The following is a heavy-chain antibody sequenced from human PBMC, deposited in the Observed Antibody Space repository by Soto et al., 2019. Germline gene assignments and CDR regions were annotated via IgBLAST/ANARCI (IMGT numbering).Heavy chain of an antibody. Sequence: SVKVSCKAAGGTFSSYAITWVRQAPGQGLEWMGGIIPIFGTANYAQKFQGRVTITADESTSTAYMELSSLRSEDTAVYYCARDRGPSSGYYPYWFDPWGQGTLVTFSS. CDR2: IIPIFGTA. V-gene: IGHV1-69*13. CDR3: ARDRGPSSGYYPYWFDP. CDR1: GGTFSSYA. D-gene: IGHD3-22*01. J-gene: IGHJ5*02.